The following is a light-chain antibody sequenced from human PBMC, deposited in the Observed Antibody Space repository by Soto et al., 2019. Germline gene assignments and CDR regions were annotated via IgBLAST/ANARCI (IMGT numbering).Light chain of an antibody. CDR2: AAS. CDR1: QGISSY. J-gene: IGKJ4*01. CDR3: QQLNSYPPLT. V-gene: IGKV1-9*01. Sequence: IELTQSPSSLSASVGDRVTITCRASQGISSYLAWYQQKPGKAPKLLIYAASTLQSGVPSRFSGSGSGTDFTLTISSLQTEDFATYYCQQLNSYPPLTFGGGTKVDIK.